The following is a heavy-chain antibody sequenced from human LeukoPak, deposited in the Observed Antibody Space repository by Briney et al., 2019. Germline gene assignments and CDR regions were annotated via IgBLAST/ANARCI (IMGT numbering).Heavy chain of an antibody. CDR2: IYTSGST. V-gene: IGHV4-4*07. J-gene: IGHJ6*03. CDR3: ARDPARPEDYYYYYTDV. D-gene: IGHD6-6*01. Sequence: SETLSLTCTVSGGSISSYYWSWIRQPAGKGLEWIGRIYTSGSTNYNPSLKSRVTMSVDTSKNQFSLKLSSVTAADTAVYYCARDPARPEDYYYYYTDVWGKGTTVTVSS. CDR1: GGSISSYY.